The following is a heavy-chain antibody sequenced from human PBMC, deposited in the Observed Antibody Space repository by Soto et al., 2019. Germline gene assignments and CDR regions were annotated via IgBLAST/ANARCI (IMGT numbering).Heavy chain of an antibody. CDR1: GGSISSYY. J-gene: IGHJ6*03. CDR2: IYYSGST. Sequence: SETLSLTCTVSGGSISSYYWSWIRQPPGKGLEWIGYIYYSGSTNYNPSLKSRVTISVDTSKNQFSLKLSSVTAADTAVYYCARSTVSRGPYYYYYYMDVWGKGTTVTVS. D-gene: IGHD4-17*01. V-gene: IGHV4-59*01. CDR3: ARSTVSRGPYYYYYYMDV.